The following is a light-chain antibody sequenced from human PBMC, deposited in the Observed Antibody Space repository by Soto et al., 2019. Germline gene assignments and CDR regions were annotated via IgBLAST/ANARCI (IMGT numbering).Light chain of an antibody. V-gene: IGKV1-12*01. Sequence: DIQMTQSPSSVSASVGDRVSITCRASQGISNWLAWYQQKPGRAPKLLIYTGFSLQSGLPSRFSGTGSGTDFTLTISSLQPEDVATYYCQQANRFPLTFGGGTKVEIK. CDR1: QGISNW. CDR2: TGF. CDR3: QQANRFPLT. J-gene: IGKJ4*01.